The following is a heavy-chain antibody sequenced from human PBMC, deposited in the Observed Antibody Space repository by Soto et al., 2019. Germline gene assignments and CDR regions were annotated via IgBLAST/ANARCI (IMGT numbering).Heavy chain of an antibody. D-gene: IGHD1-26*01. CDR1: GFTFSSYA. V-gene: IGHV3-30*04. CDR3: ARDCELFDY. J-gene: IGHJ4*02. Sequence: GGSLRLSCAASGFTFSSYAMHWVRQAPGKGLEWVAVISYDGSNKYYADSVKGRFTISRDNSKNTLYLQMNSLRAEDTAVYYCARDCELFDYWGQGTLVTVSS. CDR2: ISYDGSNK.